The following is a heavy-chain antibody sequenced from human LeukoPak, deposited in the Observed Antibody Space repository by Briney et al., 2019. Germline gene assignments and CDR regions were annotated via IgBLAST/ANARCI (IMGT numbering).Heavy chain of an antibody. CDR3: ARDRDYGDYNTQDLFVY. D-gene: IGHD4-17*01. J-gene: IGHJ4*02. CDR1: GYTFTSYY. CDR2: INPSGGST. Sequence: ASVQVSCKASGYTFTSYYMHWVRQAPGQGLEWMGIINPSGGSTSYAQKFQGRVTMTTDTSTSTAYMELRSLRSDDTAVYYCARDRDYGDYNTQDLFVYWGQGTLVTVSS. V-gene: IGHV1-46*01.